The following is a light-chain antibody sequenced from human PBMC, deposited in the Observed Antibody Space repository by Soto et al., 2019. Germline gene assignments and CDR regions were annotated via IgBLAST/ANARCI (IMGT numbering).Light chain of an antibody. J-gene: IGLJ1*01. CDR2: EVS. V-gene: IGLV2-8*01. Sequence: QSVLTQPPSASGSPGQSVTISCTGTSSDVGAYHYVSWYQQHPGKAPTLIIYEVSQRPSGVPDRFSGSKSGNTASLTVSGLQADDEADYYCSSYGGTNHYVFGTGTKLTVL. CDR1: SSDVGAYHY. CDR3: SSYGGTNHYV.